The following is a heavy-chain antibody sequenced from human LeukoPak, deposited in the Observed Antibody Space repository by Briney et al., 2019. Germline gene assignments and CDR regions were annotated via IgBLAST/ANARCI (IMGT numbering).Heavy chain of an antibody. CDR1: GFTFRSYA. J-gene: IGHJ4*02. CDR2: ISGSGGRIRGSGGST. CDR3: AKDPHPYYDILTAYYFDY. Sequence: GGSLRLSCAASGFTFRSYAMNWVRQVPGKGLEWVSGISGSGGRIRGSGGSTYYGDSVKGRFTISRDDSKNTLYLQMNSLRAEDTAVYYCAKDPHPYYDILTAYYFDYWGQGTLVTVSS. V-gene: IGHV3-23*01. D-gene: IGHD3-9*01.